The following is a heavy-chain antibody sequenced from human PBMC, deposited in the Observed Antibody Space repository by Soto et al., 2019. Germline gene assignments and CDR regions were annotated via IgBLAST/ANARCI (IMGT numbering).Heavy chain of an antibody. J-gene: IGHJ4*02. D-gene: IGHD3-22*01. CDR2: ISAYNGNT. CDR3: ARAGQYFDSSGYAD. CDR1: GYSFATPG. V-gene: IGHV1-18*01. Sequence: QVKLVQSGTEVKKPGASMKVSCKASGYSFATPGISWVRQAPGQGLEWMGWISAYNGNTKYDQKLQDRIIMTTDTSTSTSYRELRSLGSDDTAVYYCARAGQYFDSSGYADCGQGTLVTVSS.